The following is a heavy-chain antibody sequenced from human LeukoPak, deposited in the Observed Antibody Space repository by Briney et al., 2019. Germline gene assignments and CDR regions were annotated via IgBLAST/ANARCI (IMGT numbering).Heavy chain of an antibody. Sequence: GGSLRLSCAASGLTFSSYWMSWVRQAPGKGLEWVANIKQDGSEKYYVDSVKGRFTISRDNAKNSLYLRMNSLRAEDTAVYYCARDANWFDPWGQGTLVTVSS. V-gene: IGHV3-7*01. CDR3: ARDANWFDP. CDR2: IKQDGSEK. J-gene: IGHJ5*02. CDR1: GLTFSSYW.